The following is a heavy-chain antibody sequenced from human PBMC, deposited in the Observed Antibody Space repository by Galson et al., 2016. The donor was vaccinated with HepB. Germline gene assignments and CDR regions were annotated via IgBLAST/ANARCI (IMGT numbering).Heavy chain of an antibody. V-gene: IGHV3-48*02. D-gene: IGHD2/OR15-2a*01. CDR3: ARGPAGLLDY. CDR1: GFRFSSYG. Sequence: SLRLSCATSGFRFSSYGMNWVRQAPGKGLEWISYISFSSTNIHYADSVRGRFAVSRDNAKNSLYLQTSSLRDEDTAVYFCARGPAGLLDYWGQGTLVTVSS. CDR2: ISFSSTNI. J-gene: IGHJ4*02.